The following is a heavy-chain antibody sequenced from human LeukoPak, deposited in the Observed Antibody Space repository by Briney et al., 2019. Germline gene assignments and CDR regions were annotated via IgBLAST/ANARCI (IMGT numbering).Heavy chain of an antibody. CDR1: GYTFTSYY. CDR3: ARTAGLIGADFDY. CDR2: INPSGGST. J-gene: IGHJ4*02. D-gene: IGHD2/OR15-2a*01. Sequence: ASVKVSCKASGYTFTSYYMHWVRQAPGQGLEWMGIINPSGGSTSYAQKFQGRVTMTRDMSTGTVYMELSSLRSEDTAVYYCARTAGLIGADFDYWGQGTLVTVSS. V-gene: IGHV1-46*01.